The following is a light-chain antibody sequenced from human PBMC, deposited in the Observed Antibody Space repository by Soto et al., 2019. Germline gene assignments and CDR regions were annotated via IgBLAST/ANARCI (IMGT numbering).Light chain of an antibody. V-gene: IGLV1-47*01. Sequence: QSVLTQPPSASGTPGQRVTISCSGSSSNIGSNYVYWYQQLPGTTPKLLIYRNSQRPSGVPDRFSGSKSDTSASLAISGLRSEDEADYYCAAWDDSLSGHWVFGGGTKLTVL. CDR1: SSNIGSNY. CDR3: AAWDDSLSGHWV. J-gene: IGLJ3*02. CDR2: RNS.